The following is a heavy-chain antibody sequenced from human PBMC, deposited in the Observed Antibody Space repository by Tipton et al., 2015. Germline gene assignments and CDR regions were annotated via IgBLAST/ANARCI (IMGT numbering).Heavy chain of an antibody. Sequence: QLVQSGGGVVQPGRSLRLSCAASGFTFSTYDMHWVHQAPGKGLEWVAVISSDGSNRYYSDSLRGRFTISRDNSKDTVYLQMNRLTTEDTALYYCAKDYHMGIPNWIDPWGQGTLVTVSS. CDR3: AKDYHMGIPNWIDP. CDR1: GFTFSTYD. V-gene: IGHV3-30*18. D-gene: IGHD7-27*01. CDR2: ISSDGSNR. J-gene: IGHJ5*02.